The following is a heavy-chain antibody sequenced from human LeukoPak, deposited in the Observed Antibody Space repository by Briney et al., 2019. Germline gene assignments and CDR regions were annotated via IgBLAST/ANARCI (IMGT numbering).Heavy chain of an antibody. CDR2: INTDGSST. CDR3: SRDLRGADDY. D-gene: IGHD1-26*01. Sequence: GGSLRLSCAASGFTFSSYWMHWVRRAPGKGLVWVSHINTDGSSTNYADSVKGRFTISRDNAKNTLYLQMNSLRAEDTAVYYCSRDLRGADDYWGQGTLVTVSS. V-gene: IGHV3-74*01. J-gene: IGHJ4*02. CDR1: GFTFSSYW.